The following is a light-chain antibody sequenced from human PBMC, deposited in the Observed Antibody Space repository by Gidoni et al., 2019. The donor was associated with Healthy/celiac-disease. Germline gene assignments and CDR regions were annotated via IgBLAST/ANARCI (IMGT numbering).Light chain of an antibody. V-gene: IGKV1-9*01. Sequence: DIQLTQSPSFLSASVGDRVTLTFRASQGISSYLACYQQKPGKAPKLLIYDASTLQSGVPSRFSGSGSGTEFTLTISSLQPEDFATYYCQQLNSYPRTFGQGTKVEIK. J-gene: IGKJ1*01. CDR3: QQLNSYPRT. CDR1: QGISSY. CDR2: DAS.